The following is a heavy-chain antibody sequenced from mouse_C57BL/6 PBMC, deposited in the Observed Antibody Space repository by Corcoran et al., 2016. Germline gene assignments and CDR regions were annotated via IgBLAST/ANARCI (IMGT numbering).Heavy chain of an antibody. CDR1: GYTFTTYG. V-gene: IGHV9-3*01. CDR2: INTYSGVP. J-gene: IGHJ4*01. D-gene: IGHD1-1*01. CDR3: ARCSSYAMDY. Sequence: QIQLVQSGPELKKPGETVKISCKASGYTFTTYGMSWVKQAPGKGLKWMGWINTYSGVPTYVDDFKGRFAFSLETSASTAYLQINNLKNEDTATYFCARCSSYAMDYWGQGTSVTVSS.